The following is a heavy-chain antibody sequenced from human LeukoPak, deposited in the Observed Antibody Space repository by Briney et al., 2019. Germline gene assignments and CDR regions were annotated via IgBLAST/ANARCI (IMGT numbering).Heavy chain of an antibody. CDR1: GGTFSSYA. Sequence: SVKVSCKASGGTFSSYAISWVRQAPGQGLEWMGGIIPIFGTANYAQKFQGRVTITADESTSTAYMELSSLRSEDTAVYYCARADRGAIFGVDSSGAFDIWGQGTMVTVSS. J-gene: IGHJ3*02. CDR3: ARADRGAIFGVDSSGAFDI. V-gene: IGHV1-69*13. CDR2: IIPIFGTA. D-gene: IGHD3-3*01.